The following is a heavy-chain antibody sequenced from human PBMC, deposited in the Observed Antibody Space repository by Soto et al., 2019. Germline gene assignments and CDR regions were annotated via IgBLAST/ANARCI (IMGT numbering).Heavy chain of an antibody. CDR3: ARPIRTAVGVDY. Sequence: AGSLRLSCAASGFTFSTDWMHWVRQAPGKGLEWVSRMNSDGSIIDYADSVKGRFTISRDNAKNTLYLQMDSLGAEDTAMYYCARPIRTAVGVDYWGQGTRVTVSS. J-gene: IGHJ4*02. D-gene: IGHD6-19*01. V-gene: IGHV3-74*01. CDR2: MNSDGSII. CDR1: GFTFSTDW.